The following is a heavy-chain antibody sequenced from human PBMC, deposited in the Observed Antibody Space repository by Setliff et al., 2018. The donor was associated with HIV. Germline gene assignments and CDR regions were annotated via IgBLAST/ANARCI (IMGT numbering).Heavy chain of an antibody. V-gene: IGHV1-2*04. CDR2: INPNSGGT. CDR1: GYTFTGYY. CDR3: ARGGPARVALLYWFDP. J-gene: IGHJ5*02. Sequence: VASVKVSCKASGYTFTGYYMHWVRQAPGQGLEWMGWINPNSGGTNYAQKFQGWVTMTRDTSISTAYMELSRLRSDDTAVYFCARGGPARVALLYWFDPWGQGTLVTVSS. D-gene: IGHD2-21*01.